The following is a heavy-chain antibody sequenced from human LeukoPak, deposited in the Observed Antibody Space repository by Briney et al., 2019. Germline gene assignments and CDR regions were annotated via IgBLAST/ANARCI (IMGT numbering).Heavy chain of an antibody. CDR2: IYWDDDK. Sequence: SGPTLVKPTQTLTLTCTFSGFSLSTSGVGVGWIRQPPGKALEWLALIYWDDDKRYSPSLKSRLTITKDTSKNQVVLTMTNMDPVDTATYYCAHRREMGTMITVTTAYNWFDPWGQGTLVTVSS. CDR1: GFSLSTSGVG. D-gene: IGHD4-11*01. J-gene: IGHJ5*02. CDR3: AHRREMGTMITVTTAYNWFDP. V-gene: IGHV2-5*02.